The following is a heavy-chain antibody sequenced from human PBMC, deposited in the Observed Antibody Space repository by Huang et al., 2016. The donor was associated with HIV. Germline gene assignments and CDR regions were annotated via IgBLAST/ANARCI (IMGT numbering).Heavy chain of an antibody. J-gene: IGHJ6*03. CDR1: RFTFSNYA. V-gene: IGHV3-30-3*01. D-gene: IGHD5-12*01. CDR3: ARDLWLRDLYYYYYMDV. Sequence: QVQLVESGGGVVQPGRSLRLSCAASRFTFSNYAMNWVRRAAGKGMEWVAVISDDGSNKYYADSVKGRFTISRDNSKNTLYLQMNSLRAEDTAVYYCARDLWLRDLYYYYYMDVWGKGTTVTVSS. CDR2: ISDDGSNK.